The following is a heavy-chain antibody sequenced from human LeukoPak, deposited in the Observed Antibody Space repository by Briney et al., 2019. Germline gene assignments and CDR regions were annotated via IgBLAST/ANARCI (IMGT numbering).Heavy chain of an antibody. V-gene: IGHV4-34*01. CDR1: GESLSKYY. D-gene: IGHD5-12*01. CDR2: INHSGST. Sequence: SETLSLTCAVYGESLSKYYWTWIRQSPGKGLEWIGEINHSGSTNYNPSLKSRVTISVDTSKNQFSLKLSSVTAADTAVYYCARGRRGYSGYDKKGLDYWGQGTLVTVSS. J-gene: IGHJ4*02. CDR3: ARGRRGYSGYDKKGLDY.